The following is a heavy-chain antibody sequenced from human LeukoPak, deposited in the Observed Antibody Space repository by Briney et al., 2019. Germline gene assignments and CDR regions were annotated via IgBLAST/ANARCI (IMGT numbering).Heavy chain of an antibody. Sequence: PGGSLRLSCAASGFTFDDYAMHWVRQAPGKGLEWVSGISWNSGSIGYADSVKGRFTISRDNAKNSLYLQMNSLRAEDTALYYCAKDIQYYYGSGSFMCWGQGTLVTVSS. CDR2: ISWNSGSI. D-gene: IGHD3-10*01. CDR3: AKDIQYYYGSGSFMC. V-gene: IGHV3-9*01. CDR1: GFTFDDYA. J-gene: IGHJ4*02.